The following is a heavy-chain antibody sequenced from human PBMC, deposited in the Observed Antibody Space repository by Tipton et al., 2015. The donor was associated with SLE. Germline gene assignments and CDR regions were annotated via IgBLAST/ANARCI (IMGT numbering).Heavy chain of an antibody. CDR1: GVSISSASYY. CDR3: ARTLDALDI. J-gene: IGHJ3*02. V-gene: IGHV4-61*02. Sequence: TLSLTCTVSGVSISSASYYWNWIRQPAGKGLEWIGRAYTTGSPYYNPSLESRVAISMDTSKNQFSLMLTAVTAADTAVYYCARTLDALDIWGQGTMVTVSS. CDR2: AYTTGSP.